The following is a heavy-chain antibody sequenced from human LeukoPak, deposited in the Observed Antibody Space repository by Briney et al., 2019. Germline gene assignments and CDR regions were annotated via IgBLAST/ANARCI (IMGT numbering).Heavy chain of an antibody. V-gene: IGHV1-8*03. CDR2: MNPNSGNT. CDR1: GYTFTSYD. D-gene: IGHD2-8*02. J-gene: IGHJ4*02. Sequence: GASVRVSCKASGYTFTSYDINWVRQATGHGLEWMGWMNPNSGNTGYAQKFQGRVTITRNTSISTAYMELSSLRSEDTAIYYCATYRQVLLPFESWGQGTLVTVSS. CDR3: ATYRQVLLPFES.